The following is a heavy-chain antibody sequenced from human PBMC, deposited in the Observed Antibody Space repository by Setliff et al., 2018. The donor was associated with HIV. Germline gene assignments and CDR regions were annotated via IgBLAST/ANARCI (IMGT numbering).Heavy chain of an antibody. V-gene: IGHV4-39*07. D-gene: IGHD3-22*01. Sequence: SETLSLTCTVSGGSISSSSYYWGWIRQPPGKGLEWIANIFYSGSSYYNPSLKSRVTISVDTSKNQFSLKLSSVTAADTAVYYCARDEYYYDSSGAFDIWGQGTMVTVSS. CDR2: IFYSGSS. J-gene: IGHJ3*02. CDR1: GGSISSSSYY. CDR3: ARDEYYYDSSGAFDI.